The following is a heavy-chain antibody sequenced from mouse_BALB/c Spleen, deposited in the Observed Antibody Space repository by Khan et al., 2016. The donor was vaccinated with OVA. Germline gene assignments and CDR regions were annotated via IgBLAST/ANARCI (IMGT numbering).Heavy chain of an antibody. CDR2: INPTSGYT. J-gene: IGHJ2*01. Sequence: VQLQQSGAELAKPGASVKMSCKASGYTFTSYWMHWIKQRPGQGLEWIGYINPTSGYTDYNQKCKDKATLTADKSSSTAYMQLNSLTSDDSAVYYCARDRIDYWGQGTTLTVSS. CDR1: GYTFTSYW. V-gene: IGHV1-7*01. CDR3: ARDRIDY.